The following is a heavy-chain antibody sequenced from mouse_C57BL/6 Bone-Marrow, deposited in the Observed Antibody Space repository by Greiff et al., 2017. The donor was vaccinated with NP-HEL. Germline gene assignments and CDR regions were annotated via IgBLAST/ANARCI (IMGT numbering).Heavy chain of an antibody. D-gene: IGHD1-1*01. CDR3: ARRDITTVGFAY. CDR1: GFTFSDYG. CDR2: ISSGSSTI. J-gene: IGHJ3*01. V-gene: IGHV5-17*01. Sequence: EVQVVESGGGLVKPGGSLKLSCAASGFTFSDYGMHWVRQAPEKGLEWVAYISSGSSTIYYADTVTGRFPISRDNAKNTLFLQMTSLRSEDTAMYYCARRDITTVGFAYWGQGTLVTVSA.